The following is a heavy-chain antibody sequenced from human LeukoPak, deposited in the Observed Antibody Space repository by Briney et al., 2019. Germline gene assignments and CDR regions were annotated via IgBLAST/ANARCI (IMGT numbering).Heavy chain of an antibody. CDR3: AKIPNTAMVQDYYYYGMDV. V-gene: IGHV3-23*01. J-gene: IGHJ6*02. D-gene: IGHD5-18*01. CDR1: GFTFSSYA. Sequence: GGSLRLSCAASGFTFSSYAMSWVRQAPGKGLEWVSAISGSGGSTYYADSVKGRFTISRDNSKNTLYLQMNSLRAEDTAVYYRAKIPNTAMVQDYYYYGMDVWGQGTTVTVSS. CDR2: ISGSGGST.